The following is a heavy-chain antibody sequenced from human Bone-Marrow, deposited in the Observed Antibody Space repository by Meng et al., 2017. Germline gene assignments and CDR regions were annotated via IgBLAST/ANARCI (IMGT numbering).Heavy chain of an antibody. CDR1: GGPISSYY. J-gene: IGHJ4*02. V-gene: IGHV4-59*12. D-gene: IGHD4-11*01. CDR3: ARGPTTMAHDFDY. CDR2: IYYSGST. Sequence: SETLSLTCTVSGGPISSYYWSWIRQPPGKGLEGIGYIYYSGSTNYTPSLNSRVTISVDTSKNQFSLKLSSVTAADSAVYYCARGPTTMAHDFDYWGQGTLVTVSS.